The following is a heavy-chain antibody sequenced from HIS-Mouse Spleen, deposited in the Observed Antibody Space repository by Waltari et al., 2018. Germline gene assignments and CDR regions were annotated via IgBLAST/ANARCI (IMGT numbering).Heavy chain of an antibody. CDR2: IYYSGST. D-gene: IGHD6-13*01. V-gene: IGHV4-39*01. Sequence: QLQLQESGPGLVKPSETLSLTCTVSGGSISSRSYYWGWIRRPPGKGLGWIGSIYYSGSTYYNPSLKSRVTISVDTSKNQFSLKLSSVTAADTAVYYCARHEGQQLVTSLFDYWGQGTLVTVSS. CDR1: GGSISSRSYY. J-gene: IGHJ4*02. CDR3: ARHEGQQLVTSLFDY.